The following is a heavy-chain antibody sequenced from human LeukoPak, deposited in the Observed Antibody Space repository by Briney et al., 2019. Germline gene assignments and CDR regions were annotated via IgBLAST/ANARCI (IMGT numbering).Heavy chain of an antibody. CDR2: IYHSGST. J-gene: IGHJ6*04. CDR3: ARFRVGGYHGMDV. D-gene: IGHD3-10*01. V-gene: IGHV4-4*02. Sequence: SETLSLTCAVSGGSISSSNWWSWVRQPPGKGLEWIGEIYHSGSTNYNPSLKSRVTISVDKSKNQFSLKLSSVTAADTAVYYCARFRVGGYHGMDVWGKGTTVTVSS. CDR1: GGSISSSNW.